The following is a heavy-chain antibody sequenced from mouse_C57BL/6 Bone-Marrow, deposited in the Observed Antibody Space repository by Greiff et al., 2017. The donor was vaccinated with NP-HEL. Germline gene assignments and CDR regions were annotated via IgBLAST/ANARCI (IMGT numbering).Heavy chain of an antibody. V-gene: IGHV1-59*01. J-gene: IGHJ1*03. CDR1: GYTFTSYW. CDR3: ARRSVLRPGYWYFDV. CDR2: IDPSDSYT. D-gene: IGHD1-2*01. Sequence: QVQLQQPGAELVRPGTSVKLSCKASGYTFTSYWMHWVKQRPGQGLEWIGVIDPSDSYTNYNQKFKGKATLTVDTSSSTAYMQLSSLTSEDSAVYYCARRSVLRPGYWYFDVWGTGTTVTVSS.